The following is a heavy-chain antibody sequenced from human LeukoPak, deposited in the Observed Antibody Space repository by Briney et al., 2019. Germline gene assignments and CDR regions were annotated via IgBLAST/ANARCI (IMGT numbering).Heavy chain of an antibody. CDR3: ARVVGVLWLDYMDV. Sequence: PSETLSLTCTVSGGSITTTTYYWGWIRQPPGKGLEWIGNIYYSGSTYYNPSLKSRVTISVDTSKNQFSLKLSSVTAADTAVYYCARVVGVLWLDYMDVWGKGTTVTISS. J-gene: IGHJ6*03. CDR2: IYYSGST. D-gene: IGHD3-10*01. CDR1: GGSITTTTYY. V-gene: IGHV4-39*07.